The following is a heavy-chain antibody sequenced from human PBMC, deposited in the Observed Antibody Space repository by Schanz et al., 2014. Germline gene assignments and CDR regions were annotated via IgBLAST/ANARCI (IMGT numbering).Heavy chain of an antibody. CDR3: ARDTTWRLDL. Sequence: QVQLQESGPGLVKPSQTLSLTCTVSGGSIRSGTYYWSWIRQPAGKALEWVGRVFPNGITNYNPSPRRRFTIPRNTPKNNFSLPLTSLTAADTAVYYCARDTTWRLDLWGRGTLVTVSS. V-gene: IGHV4-61*02. CDR1: GGSIRSGTYY. J-gene: IGHJ2*01. D-gene: IGHD1-1*01. CDR2: VFPNGIT.